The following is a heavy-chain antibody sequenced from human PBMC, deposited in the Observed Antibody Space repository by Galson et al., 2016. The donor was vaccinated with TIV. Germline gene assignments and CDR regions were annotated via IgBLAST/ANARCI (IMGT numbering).Heavy chain of an antibody. CDR3: ATDRNTALDTYHYYYGMDV. Sequence: SVKVSCKASGGTFSTYVINWVRQAPGQGLEWMGGIIPLFGTTNYAQKFQGRVTISADESTSTAYMELSSLRSEDTAVFYCATDRNTALDTYHYYYGMDVWGPGTTVTASS. CDR2: IIPLFGTT. CDR1: GGTFSTYV. D-gene: IGHD5-18*01. J-gene: IGHJ6*02. V-gene: IGHV1-69*13.